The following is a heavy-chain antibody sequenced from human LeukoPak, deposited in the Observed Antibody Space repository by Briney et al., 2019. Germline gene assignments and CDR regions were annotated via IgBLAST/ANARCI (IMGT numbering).Heavy chain of an antibody. CDR3: ARQGGEMTTISNAFDI. CDR1: GFTFSSYE. Sequence: GGSLRLSCAASGFTFSSYETNWVRQAPGKGLEWVSYISSTGSSIYYADSVKGRFTITRENAKNSLYLQMNSLRAEDTAVYYCARQGGEMTTISNAFDIWGQGTLVTVSS. CDR2: ISSTGSSI. D-gene: IGHD5-24*01. J-gene: IGHJ3*02. V-gene: IGHV3-48*03.